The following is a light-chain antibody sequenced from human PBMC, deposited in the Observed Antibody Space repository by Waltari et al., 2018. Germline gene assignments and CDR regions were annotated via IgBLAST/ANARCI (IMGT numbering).Light chain of an antibody. CDR2: WAS. CDR1: QSVLYISTNKNN. CDR3: QQYFTTPYT. V-gene: IGKV4-1*01. J-gene: IGKJ2*01. Sequence: DIVMTQSPDSLAVSLGERATINCKSSQSVLYISTNKNNLAWYQQKPGQPPKLLIYWASTRESGVPDRFSGSGSGTDFTLTISTLQAEDVAIYYCQQYFTTPYTFGQGTKLEIK.